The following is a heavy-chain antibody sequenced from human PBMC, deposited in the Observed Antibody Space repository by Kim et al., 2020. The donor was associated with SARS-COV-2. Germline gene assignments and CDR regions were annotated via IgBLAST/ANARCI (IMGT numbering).Heavy chain of an antibody. V-gene: IGHV4-34*01. J-gene: IGHJ2*01. CDR1: GGSFSGYY. CDR3: ARGRYDFWSGYYWYFDL. Sequence: SETLSLICAVYGGSFSGYYWSWIRQPPGKGLEWIGEINHSGSTNYNPSLKSRVTISVDTSKNQFSLKLSSVTAADTAVYYCARGRYDFWSGYYWYFDLWGRGTLVTVSS. CDR2: INHSGST. D-gene: IGHD3-3*01.